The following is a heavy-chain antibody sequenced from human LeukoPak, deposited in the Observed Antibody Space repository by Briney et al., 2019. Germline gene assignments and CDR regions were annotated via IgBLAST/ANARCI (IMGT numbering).Heavy chain of an antibody. J-gene: IGHJ6*03. V-gene: IGHV4-30-2*01. D-gene: IGHD4-23*01. CDR2: IYHSGST. CDR1: GGSIISGSYY. CDR3: ARRDYGGIYYYYMDV. Sequence: PSQTLSLTCTVSGGSIISGSYYWSWIRQPAGKGLEWIGYIYHSGSTYYNPSLKSRVTISVDRSKNQSSLKLSSVTAADTAVYYCARRDYGGIYYYYMDVWGKGTTVTVSS.